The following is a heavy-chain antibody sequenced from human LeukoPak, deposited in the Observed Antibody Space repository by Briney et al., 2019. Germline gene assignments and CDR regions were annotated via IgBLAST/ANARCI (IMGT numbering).Heavy chain of an antibody. CDR2: MSYDGSNK. CDR3: ARDSIGYCGSSSCFPGYFDY. Sequence: GGSLRLSCVASGFTFSSHAMSWVRQAPGKGLEWVTIMSYDGSNKFYPDSVKGRFTISRDNSKNTLYLQMNSLRAEDTAVYYCARDSIGYCGSSSCFPGYFDYWGQGTLVTVSS. D-gene: IGHD2-2*01. V-gene: IGHV3-30-3*01. CDR1: GFTFSSHA. J-gene: IGHJ4*02.